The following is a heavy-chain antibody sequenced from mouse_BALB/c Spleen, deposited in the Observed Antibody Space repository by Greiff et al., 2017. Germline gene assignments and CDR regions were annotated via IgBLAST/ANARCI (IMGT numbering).Heavy chain of an antibody. CDR1: GFNIKDYY. V-gene: IGHV14-1*02. CDR3: ASSGTEAMDY. D-gene: IGHD3-3*01. CDR2: IDPENGNT. Sequence: VQLQQSGAELVRPGALVKLSCKASGFNIKDYYMHWVKQRPEQGLEWMGWIDPENGNTINDPKFQGKASIKDDTSSNTVYLQLSSLTSEDTAVYYGASSGTEAMDYWGQGTSVTVSS. J-gene: IGHJ4*01.